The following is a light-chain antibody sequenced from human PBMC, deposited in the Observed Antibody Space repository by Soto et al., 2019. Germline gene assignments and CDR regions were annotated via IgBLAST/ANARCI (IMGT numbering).Light chain of an antibody. J-gene: IGLJ1*01. Sequence: QSVLTQPPSASETPGQRVTISCSGGRSNIGSNSVNWYQQLPGTAPKLLIYTNDQRPSGVPDRFSGSKSGTSASLGVRGLQSDDEADYYCAAWDDSLNSYVFGTGTKLTVL. CDR1: RSNIGSNS. V-gene: IGLV1-44*01. CDR2: TND. CDR3: AAWDDSLNSYV.